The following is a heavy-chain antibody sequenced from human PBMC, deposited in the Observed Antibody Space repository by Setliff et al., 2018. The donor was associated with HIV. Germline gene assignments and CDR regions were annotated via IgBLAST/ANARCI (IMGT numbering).Heavy chain of an antibody. CDR2: IYHTGST. J-gene: IGHJ3*02. CDR1: GGSISTINW. Sequence: SETLSLTCAVSGGSISTINWWNWVRQPPGKGLEWIGEIYHTGSTHYNPSLKSRLTISVDKSKNQFSLKLSSVTVADTAVYYCARAPEPRGDVFNIWGQGTMVTVSS. CDR3: ARAPEPRGDVFNI. D-gene: IGHD1-1*01. V-gene: IGHV4-4*02.